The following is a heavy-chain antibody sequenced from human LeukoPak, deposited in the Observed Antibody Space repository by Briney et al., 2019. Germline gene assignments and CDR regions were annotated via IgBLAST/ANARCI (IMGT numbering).Heavy chain of an antibody. D-gene: IGHD3-22*01. CDR3: ARQSISGSSLSYFDY. CDR1: GGSVSSGSYY. J-gene: IGHJ4*02. Sequence: SETLSLTCTVSGGSVSSGSYYWSWIRQPPGKGLEWIAYIYYSGSTNYNPSLKSRLTISVDTSKNQCSLKLSSVTAADTAVYYCARQSISGSSLSYFDYWGQGTLVNVSS. CDR2: IYYSGST. V-gene: IGHV4-61*01.